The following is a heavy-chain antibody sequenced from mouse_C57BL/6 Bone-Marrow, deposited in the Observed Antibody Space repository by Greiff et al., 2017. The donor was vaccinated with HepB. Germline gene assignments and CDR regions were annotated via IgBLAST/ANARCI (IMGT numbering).Heavy chain of an antibody. V-gene: IGHV5-12*01. J-gene: IGHJ2*01. CDR1: GFTFSDYY. CDR3: ARVVTTEGYFDY. CDR2: ISNGGGST. D-gene: IGHD2-2*01. Sequence: DVMLVESGGGLVQPGGSLKLSCAASGFTFSDYYMYWVRQTPEKRLEWVAYISNGGGSTYYPDTVKGRFTISRDNAKNTLFLQMSRLKSEDTAMYYCARVVTTEGYFDYWGQGTTLTVSS.